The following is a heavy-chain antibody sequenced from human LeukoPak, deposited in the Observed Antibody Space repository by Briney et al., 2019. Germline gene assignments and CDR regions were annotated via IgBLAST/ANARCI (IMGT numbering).Heavy chain of an antibody. CDR2: MNPNSGNT. V-gene: IGHV1-8*01. CDR3: ARGRLLWFGGGYYFDY. Sequence: ASVKVSCKASGYTFTSYDINWVRQATGQGLEWMGWMNPNSGNTGYAQKFQGRVTMTRNTSIGTAYMELSSLRSEDTAVYYCARGRLLWFGGGYYFDYRGQGTLVTVSS. J-gene: IGHJ4*02. D-gene: IGHD3-10*01. CDR1: GYTFTSYD.